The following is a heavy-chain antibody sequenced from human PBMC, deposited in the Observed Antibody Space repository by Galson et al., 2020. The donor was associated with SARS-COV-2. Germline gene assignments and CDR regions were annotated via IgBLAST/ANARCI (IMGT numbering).Heavy chain of an antibody. D-gene: IGHD3-9*01. CDR1: GFSFSTYA. CDR2: MSGSGDST. V-gene: IGHV3-23*01. Sequence: TGGSLRLSCAASGFSFSTYAMTWVRQAPGQGLEWVSTMSGSGDSTNYADSVRGRFTITRDNSKNTLYLQMSSLRVEDTAVNYCAKDQAYNILTGSYKSYYYYGLDVWGQGTTVTVS. J-gene: IGHJ6*02. CDR3: AKDQAYNILTGSYKSYYYYGLDV.